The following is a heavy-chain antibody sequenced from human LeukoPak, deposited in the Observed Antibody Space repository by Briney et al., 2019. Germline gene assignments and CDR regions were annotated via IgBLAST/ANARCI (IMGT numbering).Heavy chain of an antibody. J-gene: IGHJ5*02. V-gene: IGHV3-23*01. D-gene: IGHD3-10*01. CDR1: GFTFSHYG. CDR2: ISGSGYST. CDR3: ARGGGYYGSGSYLVLRWPLNWFDP. Sequence: GGSLRLSCAASGFTFSHYGMSWVRQAPGKGLEWVSAISGSGYSTYYADSVKGRFTISRDNSKNTLYLQMNSLRAEDTAVYYCARGGGYYGSGSYLVLRWPLNWFDPWGQGTLVTVSS.